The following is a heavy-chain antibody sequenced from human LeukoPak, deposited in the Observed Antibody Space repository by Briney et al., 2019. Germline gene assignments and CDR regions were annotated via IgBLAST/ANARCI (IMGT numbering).Heavy chain of an antibody. J-gene: IGHJ6*02. Sequence: GGSLRLSCAASGFTFSSYWMHWVRQAPGKGLVWVSSISSSSSYIYYADSVKGRFTISRDNAKNSLYLQMNSLRAEDTAVYYCARDLKYSYGSYYYYGMDVWGQGTTVTVSS. V-gene: IGHV3-21*01. CDR1: GFTFSSYW. D-gene: IGHD5-18*01. CDR2: ISSSSSYI. CDR3: ARDLKYSYGSYYYYGMDV.